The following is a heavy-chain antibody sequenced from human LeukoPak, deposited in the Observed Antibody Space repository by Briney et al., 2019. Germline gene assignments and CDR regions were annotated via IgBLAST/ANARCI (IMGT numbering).Heavy chain of an antibody. CDR2: ISSSGSTI. D-gene: IGHD6-19*01. Sequence: GGSLRLSCAASGFTFSDFYMSWIRQAPGKGLEWVSYISSSGSTIYYADSVKGRFTISRDNAKNSLYLQMNSLRAEDTAVYYCARCASSGWYLFDPWGQGTLLTVSS. CDR3: ARCASSGWYLFDP. V-gene: IGHV3-11*01. CDR1: GFTFSDFY. J-gene: IGHJ5*02.